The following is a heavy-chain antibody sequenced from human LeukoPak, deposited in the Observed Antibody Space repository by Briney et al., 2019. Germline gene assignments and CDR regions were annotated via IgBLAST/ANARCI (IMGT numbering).Heavy chain of an antibody. CDR3: ARGIDY. V-gene: IGHV3-48*01. CDR1: GFTFSSYS. CDR2: ISSSSSTI. Sequence: LSGGSLRLSCGASGFTFSSYSMNWVRQAPGKGLEWVSYISSSSSTIYYADSVKGRFTISRDNAKNSLYLQMNSLRVEDTAVYYCARGIDYWGRGTLVTVSS. J-gene: IGHJ4*02.